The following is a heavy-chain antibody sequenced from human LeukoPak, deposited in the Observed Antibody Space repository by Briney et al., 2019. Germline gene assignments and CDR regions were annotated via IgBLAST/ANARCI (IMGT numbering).Heavy chain of an antibody. J-gene: IGHJ4*02. CDR3: AKWREGTMVYFDY. D-gene: IGHD4/OR15-4a*01. CDR2: ISGSGHNT. Sequence: VESLRLSCAASGFTFSSYAMTWVPQAPGKGLEWVSAISGSGHNTYFTDSVKGRFTISRNNSKNTVYLQMNSLRAEDTALYYCAKWREGTMVYFDYWGQGSLVSVSS. CDR1: GFTFSSYA. V-gene: IGHV3-23*01.